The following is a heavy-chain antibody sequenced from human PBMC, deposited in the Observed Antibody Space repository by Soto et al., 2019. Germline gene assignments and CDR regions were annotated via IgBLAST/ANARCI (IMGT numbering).Heavy chain of an antibody. J-gene: IGHJ6*03. CDR1: GYTFTSYD. D-gene: IGHD3-3*01. Sequence: ASVKVSCKASGYTFTSYDINWVRQATGQGLEWMGWMNPNSGNTGYAQKFQGRVTMTRNTSISTAYMELSSLRSEDTAVYYCARAPSGYYRAYYYYMDVRGKGTTVTVSS. V-gene: IGHV1-8*01. CDR3: ARAPSGYYRAYYYYMDV. CDR2: MNPNSGNT.